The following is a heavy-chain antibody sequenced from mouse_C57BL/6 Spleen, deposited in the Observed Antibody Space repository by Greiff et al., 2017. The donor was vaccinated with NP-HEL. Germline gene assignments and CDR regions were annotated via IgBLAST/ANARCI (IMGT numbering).Heavy chain of an antibody. J-gene: IGHJ1*03. CDR3: ARNYAYFDV. CDR2: IWSGGST. V-gene: IGHV2-2*01. CDR1: GFSLTSYG. D-gene: IGHD2-12*01. Sequence: QVQLKESGPGLVQPSQSLSITCTVSGFSLTSYGVHWVRQSPGKGLEWLGVIWSGGSTDYNAAFISRLSISKDNSKSQVFFKMNSLQADDTAIYYCARNYAYFDVWGTGTTVTVSS.